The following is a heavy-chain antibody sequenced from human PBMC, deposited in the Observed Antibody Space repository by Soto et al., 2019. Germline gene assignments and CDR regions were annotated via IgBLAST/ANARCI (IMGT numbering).Heavy chain of an antibody. Sequence: SQTLSLTCAISGDSVSSSTAAWNWIRQSPSRGLEWLGRTYYRSKWYTDYAVSVKSRITINPDTSKNQFSLQLNSVTPEDRAVYYCCRTLCTSTACSRNWFASWGQGTLVTVSS. D-gene: IGHD2-2*01. CDR2: TYYRSKWYT. CDR3: CRTLCTSTACSRNWFAS. V-gene: IGHV6-1*01. J-gene: IGHJ5*01. CDR1: GDSVSSSTAA.